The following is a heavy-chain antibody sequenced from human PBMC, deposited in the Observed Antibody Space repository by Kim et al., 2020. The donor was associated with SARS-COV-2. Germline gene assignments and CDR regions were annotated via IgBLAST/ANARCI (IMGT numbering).Heavy chain of an antibody. J-gene: IGHJ6*02. Sequence: GESLKISRKGSGYNFPTYWIDWVRQMPGKGLEWMGVIYSGDSDTRYSPSFQGQVTISADKPISTAYLQGSSLKASDTAMYYCARLRTTGTTAVVYGMDVWGQGTTVTVSS. CDR1: GYNFPTYW. CDR2: IYSGDSDT. CDR3: ARLRTTGTTAVVYGMDV. V-gene: IGHV5-51*01. D-gene: IGHD1-1*01.